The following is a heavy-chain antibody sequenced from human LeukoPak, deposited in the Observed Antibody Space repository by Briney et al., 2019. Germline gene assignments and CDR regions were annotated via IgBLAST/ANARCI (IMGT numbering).Heavy chain of an antibody. V-gene: IGHV4-39*07. J-gene: IGHJ5*02. Sequence: PSETLSLTCTVSGGSISSSSYYWGWIRQPPGMGLEWIGSIYYSGSTYYNLSLKSRVTISVDTSKNQFSLKLSSVTAADTAVYYCARGPLPLYSSSWYWFDPWGQGTLVTVSS. CDR1: GGSISSSSYY. CDR2: IYYSGST. D-gene: IGHD6-13*01. CDR3: ARGPLPLYSSSWYWFDP.